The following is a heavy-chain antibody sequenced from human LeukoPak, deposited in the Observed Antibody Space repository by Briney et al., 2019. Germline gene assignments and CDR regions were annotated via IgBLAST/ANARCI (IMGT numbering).Heavy chain of an antibody. J-gene: IGHJ4*02. CDR2: IYSGGST. V-gene: IGHV3-53*01. D-gene: IGHD4-17*01. Sequence: PGGSLRLSCAASGFTFSSYAMSWVRQAPGKGLEWVSVIYSGGSTYYADSVKGRFTISRDNSKNTLYLRMNSLRAEDTAVYYCARTLDYGDYESDYWGQGTLVTVSS. CDR3: ARTLDYGDYESDY. CDR1: GFTFSSYA.